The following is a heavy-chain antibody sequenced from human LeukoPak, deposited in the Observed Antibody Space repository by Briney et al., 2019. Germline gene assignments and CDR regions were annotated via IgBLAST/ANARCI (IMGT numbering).Heavy chain of an antibody. Sequence: SETLSLTCTVSGGSIRSYYWSWIRQPPGKGLEWIAYIFYSGSTNYNPSLKSRVTISVDTSKNQFSLKLSSVTAADTAVYYCARGKGYCSGGSCYVYYYGMDVWGQGTTVTVSS. D-gene: IGHD2-15*01. CDR1: GGSIRSYY. CDR2: IFYSGST. CDR3: ARGKGYCSGGSCYVYYYGMDV. J-gene: IGHJ6*02. V-gene: IGHV4-59*01.